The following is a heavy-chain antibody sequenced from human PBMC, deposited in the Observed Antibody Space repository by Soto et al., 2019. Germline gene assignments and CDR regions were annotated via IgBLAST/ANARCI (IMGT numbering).Heavy chain of an antibody. Sequence: GGSLRLSCAASGFTFSSYAMSWVRQAPGKGLEWASAISGSGGSTYYADSVKGRFTISRDNSKNTLYLQMNSLRAEDTAVYYCAKPRPSFSITMIVVVDAFDIWGQGTMVPVSS. CDR2: ISGSGGST. J-gene: IGHJ3*02. CDR3: AKPRPSFSITMIVVVDAFDI. D-gene: IGHD3-22*01. CDR1: GFTFSSYA. V-gene: IGHV3-23*01.